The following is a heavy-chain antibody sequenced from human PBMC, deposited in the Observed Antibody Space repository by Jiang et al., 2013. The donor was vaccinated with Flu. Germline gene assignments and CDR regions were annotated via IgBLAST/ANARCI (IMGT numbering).Heavy chain of an antibody. V-gene: IGHV3-23*01. J-gene: IGHJ4*02. Sequence: ESVKGRFAISRDNSKNTLYLQMNSLRAEDTAVYYCAKELIAAAGTGTFDYWGQGTLVTVSS. D-gene: IGHD6-13*01. CDR3: AKELIAAAGTGTFDY.